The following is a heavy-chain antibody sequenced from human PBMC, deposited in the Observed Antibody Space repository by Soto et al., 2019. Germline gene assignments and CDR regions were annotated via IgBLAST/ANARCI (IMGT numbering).Heavy chain of an antibody. CDR3: ARGEAAAGKGPNWFEP. V-gene: IGHV6-1*01. D-gene: IGHD6-13*01. J-gene: IGHJ5*02. CDR2: TYYRSKWYN. Sequence: SQTLSLTCAISGDSVSSNSAAWNWIRQSPSRGLEWLGRTYYRSKWYNDYAVSVKSRITINPDTSKNQFSLQLNSVTPEDTAVYYCARGEAAAGKGPNWFEPWGQGTLVTVSS. CDR1: GDSVSSNSAA.